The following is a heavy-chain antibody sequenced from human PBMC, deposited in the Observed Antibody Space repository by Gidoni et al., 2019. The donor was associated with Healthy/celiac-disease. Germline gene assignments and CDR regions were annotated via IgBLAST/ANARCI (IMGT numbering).Heavy chain of an antibody. CDR1: GGSISSGSYY. J-gene: IGHJ3*02. CDR3: ATQYSYDDAFDI. CDR2: LYYSGST. V-gene: IGHV4-39*01. Sequence: QLQLQESGPGLVKPSETLSLTCTVTGGSISSGSYYWGWIRQPPGKGLEWIGSLYYSGSTYYNPSLKSRVTISVDTSKNQFSLKLSSVTAADTAVYYCATQYSYDDAFDIWGQGTMVTVSS. D-gene: IGHD5-18*01.